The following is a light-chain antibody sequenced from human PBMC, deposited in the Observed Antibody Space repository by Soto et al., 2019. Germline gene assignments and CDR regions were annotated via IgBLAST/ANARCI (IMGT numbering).Light chain of an antibody. Sequence: QSALTQPRSVSGSPGQSVTISCTGTNNDIGGFPYVSWYQQVPGKAPKLMISAVTQRPSGVSNRFSASKSGNTASLTISGLQAEDEGDYYCSSFVGGSNVVFGGGTKLTVL. J-gene: IGLJ2*01. V-gene: IGLV2-11*01. CDR2: AVT. CDR3: SSFVGGSNVV. CDR1: NNDIGGFPY.